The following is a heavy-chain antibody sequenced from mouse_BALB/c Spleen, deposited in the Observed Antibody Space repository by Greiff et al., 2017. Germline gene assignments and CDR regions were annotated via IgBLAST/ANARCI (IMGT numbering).Heavy chain of an antibody. V-gene: IGHV3-2*02. Sequence: DVQLQESGPGLVKPSQSLSLTCTVTGYSITSDYAWNWIRQFPGNKLEWMGYISYSGSTSYNPSLKSRISITRDTSKNQFFLQLNSVTTEDTATYYCASSYYYGSSYWFAYWGQGTLVTVSA. CDR1: GYSITSDYA. CDR3: ASSYYYGSSYWFAY. J-gene: IGHJ3*01. CDR2: ISYSGST. D-gene: IGHD1-1*01.